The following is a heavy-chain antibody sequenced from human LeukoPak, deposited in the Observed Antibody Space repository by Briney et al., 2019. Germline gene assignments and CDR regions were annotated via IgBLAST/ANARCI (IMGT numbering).Heavy chain of an antibody. Sequence: GGSLRLSCAASGFTFSSYAMHWVRQAPGKGLEWVSGTSDRGDYTYYADSVKGRFTISRDNSKNTLYLQMNSLRAEDTALYFCAKKAQYNGNYPLDYWGQGTLVTVSS. D-gene: IGHD1-26*01. J-gene: IGHJ4*02. CDR1: GFTFSSYA. CDR2: TSDRGDYT. V-gene: IGHV3-23*01. CDR3: AKKAQYNGNYPLDY.